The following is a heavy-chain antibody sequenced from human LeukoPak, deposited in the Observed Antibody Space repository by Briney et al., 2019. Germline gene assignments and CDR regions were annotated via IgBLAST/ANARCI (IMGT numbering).Heavy chain of an antibody. Sequence: PSETLSLTCTVSGGSISSYYWSWIRQPPGKGLEWIGYIYYSGSTNYNPSLKSRVTIPVETSKNQFSLKLSSVTAADTAVYYCARVKGGWFDPWGQGPLVTVSS. CDR1: GGSISSYY. D-gene: IGHD3-16*01. CDR3: ARVKGGWFDP. V-gene: IGHV4-59*01. CDR2: IYYSGST. J-gene: IGHJ5*02.